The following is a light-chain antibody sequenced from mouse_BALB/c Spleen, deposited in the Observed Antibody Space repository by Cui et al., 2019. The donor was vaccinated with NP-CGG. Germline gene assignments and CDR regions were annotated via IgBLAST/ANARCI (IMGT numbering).Light chain of an antibody. CDR3: ALWYSNHWV. Sequence: AAVTTESALTTSPGETVTLTCRSSTGSVTTSNYANWVQEKPDHLFTGLIGGTNNRVPGVPARFSGSLIGDKAALTITGAQTEDEAIYFCALWYSNHWVFGGGTKLTVL. CDR1: TGSVTTSNY. V-gene: IGLV1*01. J-gene: IGLJ1*01. CDR2: GTN.